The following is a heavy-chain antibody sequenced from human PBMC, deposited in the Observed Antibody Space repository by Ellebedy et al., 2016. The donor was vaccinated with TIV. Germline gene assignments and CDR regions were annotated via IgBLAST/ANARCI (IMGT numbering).Heavy chain of an antibody. V-gene: IGHV1-18*01. J-gene: IGHJ6*02. D-gene: IGHD3-10*01. Sequence: AASVKVSCKASGYSLTTNGISWVRQAPGQGLEWMGWIGAYNGNTNYAQKFQGRVTMTTDTSTSTVYMDLRSLRSDDTAVYYCARGVWVGELDVWGQGTTVTVSS. CDR3: ARGVWVGELDV. CDR2: IGAYNGNT. CDR1: GYSLTTNG.